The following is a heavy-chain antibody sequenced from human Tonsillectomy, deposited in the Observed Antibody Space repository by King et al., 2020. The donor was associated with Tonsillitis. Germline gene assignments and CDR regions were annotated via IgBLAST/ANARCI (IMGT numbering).Heavy chain of an antibody. CDR3: AMAGDVLLWFGGLLKGGARLGDY. J-gene: IGHJ4*02. CDR2: IIPILGIA. V-gene: IGHV1-69*09. Sequence: VQLVQSGAEVKKPGSSVKVSCKASGGTFSSYAISWVRQAPGQGLEWMGRIIPILGIANYAQKFQGRVTITADKSTSPAYMELSSLRSEAPALYYCAMAGDVLLWFGGLLKGGARLGDYRGQGHLVPVSS. D-gene: IGHD3-10*01. CDR1: GGTFSSYA.